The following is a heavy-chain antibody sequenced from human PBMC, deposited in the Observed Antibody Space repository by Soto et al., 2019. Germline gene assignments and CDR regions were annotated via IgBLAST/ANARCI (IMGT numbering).Heavy chain of an antibody. CDR1: GYTFASYY. V-gene: IGHV1-18*01. CDR3: ARGGGAHYRFDP. J-gene: IGHJ5*02. Sequence: GASGKVSCKASGYTFASYYITWMRQAPGRGPEWVGWINPFNGNTNYAQRFQGRVTMTTDTSTSTVYMDLRSLRPDDTAVYYCARGGGAHYRFDPWGQGTLVTVSS. D-gene: IGHD1-26*01. CDR2: INPFNGNT.